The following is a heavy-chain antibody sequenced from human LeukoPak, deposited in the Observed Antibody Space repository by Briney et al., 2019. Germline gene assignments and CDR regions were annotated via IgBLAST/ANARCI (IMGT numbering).Heavy chain of an antibody. J-gene: IGHJ4*02. CDR2: IKQDGSEK. CDR3: ARDKRRDYFDY. D-gene: IGHD5-24*01. V-gene: IGHV3-7*01. CDR1: GFTFSSYW. Sequence: GGSLRLSCAASGFTFSSYWMSWVRQAPGKGLEWVADIKQDGSEKYYVDSVKGRFTISRDNAKNSLYLQMNSLRAEDTAVYYCARDKRRDYFDYWGQGTLVTVSS.